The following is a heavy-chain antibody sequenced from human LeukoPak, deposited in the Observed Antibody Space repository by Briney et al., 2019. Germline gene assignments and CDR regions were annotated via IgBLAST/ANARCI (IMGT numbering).Heavy chain of an antibody. V-gene: IGHV4-61*08. D-gene: IGHD2-15*01. Sequence: SETLSLTCTVSGGSISSGGYYWSWIRQHPGKGLEWIGYIYYSGSTNYNPSLRSRVTISVDTSKNQFSLKLSSVTAADTAVYYCARAPGYCSGGSCYPYYYYGMDVWGQGTTVTVSS. CDR2: IYYSGST. J-gene: IGHJ6*02. CDR1: GGSISSGGYY. CDR3: ARAPGYCSGGSCYPYYYYGMDV.